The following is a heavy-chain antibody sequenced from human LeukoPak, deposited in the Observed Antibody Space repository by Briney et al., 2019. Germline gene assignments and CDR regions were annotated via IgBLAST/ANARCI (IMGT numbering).Heavy chain of an antibody. Sequence: PSETLSFTCTVSGGSISSSSYYWGWIRQPPGKGLEWIGSIYYSGSTYYNPSLKSRVTISVDTSKNQFSLKLSSVTAADTAVYYCARGVSGIVVASYAAFDIWGQGTMVTVSS. D-gene: IGHD3-22*01. CDR3: ARGVSGIVVASYAAFDI. CDR1: GGSISSSSYY. V-gene: IGHV4-39*07. J-gene: IGHJ3*02. CDR2: IYYSGST.